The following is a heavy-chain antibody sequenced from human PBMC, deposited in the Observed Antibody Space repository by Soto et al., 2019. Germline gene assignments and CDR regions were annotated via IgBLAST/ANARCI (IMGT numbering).Heavy chain of an antibody. V-gene: IGHV1-69*13. J-gene: IGHJ5*02. Sequence: SEEVSTKVPGSTFPEESIHWVRQAPGPGLEWMGGIIPIFGTANYAQKFQVRVTITADESTSTAYMELSSLRPEDTAVYYCARNGDYDSSGKKFDPWGQGTRVTFSS. CDR3: ARNGDYDSSGKKFDP. D-gene: IGHD3-22*01. CDR1: GSTFPEES. CDR2: IIPIFGTA.